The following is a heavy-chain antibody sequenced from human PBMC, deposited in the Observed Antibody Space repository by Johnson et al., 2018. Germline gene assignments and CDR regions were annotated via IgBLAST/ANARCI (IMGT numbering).Heavy chain of an antibody. CDR1: GYSFTSYW. J-gene: IGHJ6*04. CDR2: IYPGDSDT. V-gene: IGHV5-51*01. CDR3: ARHRKMSMAPGERYDLYMDV. D-gene: IGHD3-3*01. Sequence: VQLVQSGAEVKKPGESLKISCKASGYSFTSYWIGWVRQMPGKGLEWMGIIYPGDSDTRYSPSFQGQVTISADKAITTAYLQWSSLKAADTAIYYCARHRKMSMAPGERYDLYMDVWGKGSAVTVSS.